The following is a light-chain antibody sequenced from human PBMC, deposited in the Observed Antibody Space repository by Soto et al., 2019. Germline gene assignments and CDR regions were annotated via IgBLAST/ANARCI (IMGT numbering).Light chain of an antibody. V-gene: IGKV1-33*01. CDR1: QDINNY. CDR2: DAS. CDR3: QHYDNLRLT. J-gene: IGKJ4*01. Sequence: DIQMTQSPSSLSASVGDRVTITCQACQDINNYLNWYQQKPGKAPKLLIYDASNLETGVPSRFSGSGSGTDFTFTISSLQAEDIATYYCQHYDNLRLTFGGGTKVEIK.